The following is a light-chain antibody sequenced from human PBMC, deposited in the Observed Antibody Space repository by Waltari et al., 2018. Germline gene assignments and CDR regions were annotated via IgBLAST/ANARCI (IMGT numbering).Light chain of an antibody. V-gene: IGKV1-39*01. Sequence: DIQMTQSPSSLSASVGDRVAITCRASQIISTSLNWYQQKAGQAPNLLIVAASSLQRGVPSGFSGSGSGTDFTLTISSLQPEDFATYYCQQSYSTVWTFGQGTKVEIK. J-gene: IGKJ1*01. CDR1: QIISTS. CDR3: QQSYSTVWT. CDR2: AAS.